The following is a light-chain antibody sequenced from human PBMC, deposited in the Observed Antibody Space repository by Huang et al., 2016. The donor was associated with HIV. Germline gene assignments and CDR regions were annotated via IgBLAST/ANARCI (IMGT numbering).Light chain of an antibody. CDR2: KTS. CDR1: QSIANW. Sequence: DIQMTQSPSTLSACVGDRVTITCRASQSIANWLAWYQQKPGKAPKLLIYKTSNLESGVPSRFSGSGSGTEFTLTISCLQPDDFATYYCQQSNTSFGQGTKVEIK. V-gene: IGKV1-5*03. CDR3: QQSNTS. J-gene: IGKJ1*01.